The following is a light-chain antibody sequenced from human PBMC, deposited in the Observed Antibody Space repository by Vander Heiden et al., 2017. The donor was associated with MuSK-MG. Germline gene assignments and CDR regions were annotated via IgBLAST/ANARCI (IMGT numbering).Light chain of an antibody. J-gene: IGKJ5*01. CDR2: DAS. Sequence: DIQMTQSPSSLSASIGDRVTITCRASQNIRKWLAWYQQKPGKAPNLLIYDASTLESGVPSRFSGSGSGTEFTLTISSLQPDDFASYYCQHYYTFSITFGQGTLLEIE. CDR1: QNIRKW. CDR3: QHYYTFSIT. V-gene: IGKV1-5*01.